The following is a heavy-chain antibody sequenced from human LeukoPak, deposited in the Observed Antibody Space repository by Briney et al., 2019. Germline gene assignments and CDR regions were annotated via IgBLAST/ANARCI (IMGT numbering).Heavy chain of an antibody. J-gene: IGHJ6*03. CDR3: ARDRRIAAAGTYYYYYMDV. Sequence: SETLSLTCTVSGGSISSYYWSWTRQPPGKGLEWIGYIYYSGSTNYNPSLKSRVTISVDTSKNQFSLKLSSVTAADTAVYYCARDRRIAAAGTYYYYYMDVWGKGTTVTVSS. D-gene: IGHD6-13*01. V-gene: IGHV4-59*01. CDR2: IYYSGST. CDR1: GGSISSYY.